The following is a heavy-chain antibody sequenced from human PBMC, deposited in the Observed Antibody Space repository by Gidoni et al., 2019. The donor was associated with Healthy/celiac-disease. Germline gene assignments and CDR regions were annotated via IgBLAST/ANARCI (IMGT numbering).Heavy chain of an antibody. J-gene: IGHJ4*02. CDR3: ARDGAAAGTDY. Sequence: QVQLVQSGAEVKKPGSSVKVSYKAAGGTFSSYAISWVRQAPGQGLEWMGGIIPILGIANYAQKFQGRVTITADKSTSTAYMELSSLRSEDTAVYYCARDGAAAGTDYWGQGTLVTVSS. CDR2: IIPILGIA. CDR1: GGTFSSYA. D-gene: IGHD6-13*01. V-gene: IGHV1-69*10.